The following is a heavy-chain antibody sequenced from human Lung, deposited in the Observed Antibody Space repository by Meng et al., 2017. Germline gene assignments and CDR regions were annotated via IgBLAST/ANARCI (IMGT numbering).Heavy chain of an antibody. CDR2: INDNGDTT. J-gene: IGHJ4*02. V-gene: IGHV3-20*04. D-gene: IGHD3-22*01. CDR3: ARQDSLFDY. CDR1: GFTFRDFG. Sequence: GGSLRLSCAASGFTFRDFGMSWVRQAPGKGLEWVARINDNGDTTTYADSVKGRFTISRDNAKKSLYLQMNSLGVGDTAFYYCARQDSLFDYWGQGARVTGFS.